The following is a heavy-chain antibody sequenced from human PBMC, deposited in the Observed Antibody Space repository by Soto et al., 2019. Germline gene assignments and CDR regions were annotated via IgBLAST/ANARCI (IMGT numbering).Heavy chain of an antibody. CDR2: ISGSGSDR. CDR1: GFTFSTYA. CDR3: TKTPRSFYYYMAV. D-gene: IGHD3-3*01. Sequence: EVQVLESGGGLVEPGGSLRLSCVGSGFTFSTYAMNWVRRAPGKGLEWVSGISGSGSDRYYADSVRGRFIISRDNSNNTLNLQMDSLRAEDTAIYYCTKTPRSFYYYMAVWGKGTTVTVSS. J-gene: IGHJ6*03. V-gene: IGHV3-23*01.